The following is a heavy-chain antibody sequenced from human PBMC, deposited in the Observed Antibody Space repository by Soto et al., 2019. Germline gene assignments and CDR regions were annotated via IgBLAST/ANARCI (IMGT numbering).Heavy chain of an antibody. CDR1: GFTFSDYY. CDR2: ISSSSSYT. Sequence: SGGSLRLSCAASGFTFSDYYMTWIRQAPGKGLEWVSYISSSSSYTNYADSVRGRFTISRDNANNLLYLQMNSLRAEDTAVYYCARVATTLRVFDHWGQGTLVTVSS. CDR3: ARVATTLRVFDH. J-gene: IGHJ4*02. V-gene: IGHV3-11*06. D-gene: IGHD5-12*01.